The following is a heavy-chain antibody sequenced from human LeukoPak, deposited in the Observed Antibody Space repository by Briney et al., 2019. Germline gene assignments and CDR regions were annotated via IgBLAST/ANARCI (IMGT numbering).Heavy chain of an antibody. CDR3: ACLRGYSAYDLDY. CDR1: GFTFSKYA. D-gene: IGHD5-12*01. V-gene: IGHV3-30*04. J-gene: IGHJ4*02. Sequence: GRSLRLSCAASGFTFSKYALQWVRQAPGKGLEWVAVISYDGRIKYYADSVKGRFTFSRDNSKSTLYLQMNSLRADDTATYYCACLRGYSAYDLDYWGRGTLVTVSS. CDR2: ISYDGRIK.